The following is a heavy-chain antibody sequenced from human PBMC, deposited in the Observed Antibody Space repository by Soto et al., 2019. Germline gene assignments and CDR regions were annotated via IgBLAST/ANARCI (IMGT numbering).Heavy chain of an antibody. J-gene: IGHJ4*02. Sequence: QVQLQESGPGLVKPSGTLSLTCAVSGGSISSSNWWSWVRQPPGKGLEWIGEIYHSGSTNYNPSLKSRVTISVDKSKNQFSLKLSSVTAADTAVYYCARGIPYCCSTSCPLTDSLFDYWGQGTLVTVSS. CDR1: GGSISSSNW. CDR3: ARGIPYCCSTSCPLTDSLFDY. V-gene: IGHV4-4*02. CDR2: IYHSGST. D-gene: IGHD2-2*01.